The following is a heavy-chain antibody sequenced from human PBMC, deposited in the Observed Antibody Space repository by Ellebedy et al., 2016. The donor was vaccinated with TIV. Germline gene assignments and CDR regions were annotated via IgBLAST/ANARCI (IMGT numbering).Heavy chain of an antibody. J-gene: IGHJ4*02. D-gene: IGHD2-2*03. Sequence: PGGSLRLSCAVSAFSVKNNSMNWVRQAPGKGLEWVSIIYNDGSSYYADSVKGRFSVSRDSSKNALSLEMNDLREDDTAVYFCARGGYCSSASCYSSFDSWGQGTQVSVSS. CDR2: IYNDGSS. CDR3: ARGGYCSSASCYSSFDS. V-gene: IGHV3-53*01. CDR1: AFSVKNNS.